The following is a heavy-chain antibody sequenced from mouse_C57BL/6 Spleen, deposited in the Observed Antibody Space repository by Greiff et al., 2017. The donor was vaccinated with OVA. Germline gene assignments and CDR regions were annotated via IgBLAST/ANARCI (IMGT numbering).Heavy chain of an antibody. V-gene: IGHV1-26*01. J-gene: IGHJ2*01. D-gene: IGHD3-3*01. CDR3: ARGGDGGFDY. CDR1: GYTFTDYY. Sequence: EVQLQQSGPELVKPGASVKISCKASGYTFTDYYMNWVKQSHGKSLEWIGDINPNNGGTSYNQKFKGKATLTVDKSSSTAYMELRSLTSEDSAVYYGARGGDGGFDYWGQGTTLTVSS. CDR2: INPNNGGT.